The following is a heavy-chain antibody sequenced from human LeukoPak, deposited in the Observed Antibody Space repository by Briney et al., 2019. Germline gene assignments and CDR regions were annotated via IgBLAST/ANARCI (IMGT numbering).Heavy chain of an antibody. CDR3: ALPGYDSSGYYYFDY. CDR1: GFTFSSYA. Sequence: GGPLRLSCAASGFTFSSYAMHWVRQAPGKGLEWVAVISYDGSNKYYADSVKGRFTISRDNSKNTLYLQMNSLRAEDTAVYYCALPGYDSSGYYYFDYWGQGTLVTVSS. V-gene: IGHV3-30-3*01. CDR2: ISYDGSNK. J-gene: IGHJ4*02. D-gene: IGHD3-22*01.